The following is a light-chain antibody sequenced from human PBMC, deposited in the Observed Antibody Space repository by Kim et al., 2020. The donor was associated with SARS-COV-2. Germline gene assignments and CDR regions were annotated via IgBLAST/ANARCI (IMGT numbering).Light chain of an antibody. CDR1: KLGDKY. CDR3: QAWDSSTHTYV. Sequence: SYELTQPPSVSGSPGQTASITCSGYKLGDKYVSWYQQKPGQSPVVVIYQDNQRPSGIPERFSGSNSGNTATLTISGTQAMDEADYYCQAWDSSTHTYVFGTGTKVTAL. CDR2: QDN. J-gene: IGLJ1*01. V-gene: IGLV3-1*01.